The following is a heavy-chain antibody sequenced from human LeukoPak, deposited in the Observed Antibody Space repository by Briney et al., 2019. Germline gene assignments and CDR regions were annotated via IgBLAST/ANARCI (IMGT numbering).Heavy chain of an antibody. Sequence: GGSLRLSCAASGVTFSIYSMNWVRQAPGKGLEWVSYISSSSSYIYYTDSVKGRFTISRDNAKNSVYLQMNSLRAEDTAVYYCARGGFNWNDPIDYWGQGTLVTVSS. J-gene: IGHJ4*02. CDR2: ISSSSSYI. CDR3: ARGGFNWNDPIDY. D-gene: IGHD1-20*01. CDR1: GVTFSIYS. V-gene: IGHV3-21*01.